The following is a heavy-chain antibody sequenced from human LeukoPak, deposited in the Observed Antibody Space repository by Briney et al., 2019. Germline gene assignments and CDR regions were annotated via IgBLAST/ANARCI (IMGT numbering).Heavy chain of an antibody. CDR3: ARGPGRGFDI. V-gene: IGHV1-69*13. CDR1: GGTFRSYT. Sequence: SVKVSCKASGGTFRSYTISWVRQAPGQGLEWMRGIIVIFGTANYAQKFQGRVTITADESTSTAYMELSSLRSEDTAVYYCARGPGRGFDIWGQGTMVTVSS. J-gene: IGHJ3*02. D-gene: IGHD7-27*01. CDR2: IIVIFGTA.